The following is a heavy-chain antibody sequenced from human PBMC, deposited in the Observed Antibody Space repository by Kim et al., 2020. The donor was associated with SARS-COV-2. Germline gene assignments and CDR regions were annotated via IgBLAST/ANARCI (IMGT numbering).Heavy chain of an antibody. CDR2: ISASGAQT. Sequence: GGSLRLSCAASEFSFSTYAMTWVRQAPGKGLEWVSVISASGAQTHYTDAVRGRFTISRDNSKNIVYLQMSSLRADDTAVYYCARYCVSVGCYNRYGLDVWGQGTPVTVSS. J-gene: IGHJ6*02. CDR1: EFSFSTYA. D-gene: IGHD2-15*01. CDR3: ARYCVSVGCYNRYGLDV. V-gene: IGHV3-23*01.